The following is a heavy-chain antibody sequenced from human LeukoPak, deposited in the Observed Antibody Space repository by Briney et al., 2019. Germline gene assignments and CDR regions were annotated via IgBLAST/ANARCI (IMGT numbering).Heavy chain of an antibody. D-gene: IGHD6-13*01. CDR1: GYSFTSYW. CDR3: ARRIAGAGSDY. J-gene: IGHJ4*02. Sequence: GESPKISCKGSGYSFTSYWIGWVRQMPGKGLEWMGIIYPGDSDTRYSPSFEGQVTISADMSIRTAYLQWSSLKASDTAMYYCARRIAGAGSDYWGQGTLVTVSS. CDR2: IYPGDSDT. V-gene: IGHV5-51*01.